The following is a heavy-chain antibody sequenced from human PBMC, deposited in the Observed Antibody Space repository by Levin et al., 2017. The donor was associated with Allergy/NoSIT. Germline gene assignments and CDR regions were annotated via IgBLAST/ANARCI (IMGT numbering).Heavy chain of an antibody. CDR3: ARASGYDFSDGGYFDY. CDR1: GGSISSYY. Sequence: SETLSLTCTVSGGSISSYYWSWIRQPPGKGLEWIGYIYYSGSTNYNPSLKSRVTISVDTSKNQFSLKLSSVTAADTAVYYCARASGYDFSDGGYFDYWGQGTLVTVSS. D-gene: IGHD5-12*01. V-gene: IGHV4-59*01. J-gene: IGHJ4*02. CDR2: IYYSGST.